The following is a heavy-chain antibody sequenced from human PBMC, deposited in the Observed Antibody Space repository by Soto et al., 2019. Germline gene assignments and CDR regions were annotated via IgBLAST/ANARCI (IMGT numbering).Heavy chain of an antibody. CDR3: ARDNYYDSSLNWFYP. J-gene: IGHJ5*02. D-gene: IGHD3-22*01. CDR1: GGSISSRNW. Sequence: SETLPLTCAVSGGSISSRNWWCWVRPPPGKGLEWIGEIYHSGRTDYNPSRTSRVTISVDKSKKQFSLKLSSVTAADTAVYYCARDNYYDSSLNWFYPWGQGTLVTVSS. CDR2: IYHSGRT. V-gene: IGHV4-4*02.